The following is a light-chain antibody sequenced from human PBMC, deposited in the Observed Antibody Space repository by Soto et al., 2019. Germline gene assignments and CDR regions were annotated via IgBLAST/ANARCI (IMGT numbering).Light chain of an antibody. CDR1: QDVSTW. CDR3: QQSSSLPIT. Sequence: DIQMTQSPSSLSASVGDRVTISCRASQDVSTWLAWYQQKPGKAPNLLIYGASSLQSGVPSRFSGSGSGTDFTLTITSLQPEDFATYYCQQSSSLPITFGQGTRLEIK. CDR2: GAS. J-gene: IGKJ5*01. V-gene: IGKV1-12*01.